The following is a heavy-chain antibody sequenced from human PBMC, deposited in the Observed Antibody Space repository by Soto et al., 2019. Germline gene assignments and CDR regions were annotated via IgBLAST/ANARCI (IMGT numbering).Heavy chain of an antibody. CDR3: ARDVAHGYTENV. CDR2: IYDSGIT. Sequence: QVQLQESGPGLVKPSQTLSLACTVSGGSVGSGEYYYSWLRQPPGKVLEWIGYIYDSGITNYTPSLKGRVTMSLDRSNTQAALKLGSVTAADTALYSCARDVAHGYTENVWGEGPMVTVSS. J-gene: IGHJ3*01. D-gene: IGHD5-18*01. CDR1: GGSVGSGEYY. V-gene: IGHV4-30-4*01.